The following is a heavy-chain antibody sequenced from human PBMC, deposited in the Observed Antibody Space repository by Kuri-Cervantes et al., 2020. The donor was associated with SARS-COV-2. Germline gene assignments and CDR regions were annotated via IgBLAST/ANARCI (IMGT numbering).Heavy chain of an antibody. V-gene: IGHV4-34*01. CDR3: ARAELGLGWFFDL. Sequence: GSLRLSCEVYGGSLSYYYWSWVRQPPGKGLERIGEINHSGSTNYNPSLKSRVTTSGDTSKNQFSLKLSSVTAADTAVYYCARAELGLGWFFDLWGRGTLVTVSS. D-gene: IGHD6-13*01. J-gene: IGHJ2*01. CDR1: GGSLSYYY. CDR2: INHSGST.